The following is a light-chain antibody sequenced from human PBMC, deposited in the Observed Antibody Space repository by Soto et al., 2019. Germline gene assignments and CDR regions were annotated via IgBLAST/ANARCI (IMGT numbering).Light chain of an antibody. CDR3: SLSPSTSVI. V-gene: IGLV2-14*01. Sequence: QSALTQPASVSGSPGQSITISCTGTSSDVRAYKYVSWYQQHADKAPRLMIFDVSDRPSGVSNRFSGSKSGNTASLTISGLQAEDEANYYCSLSPSTSVIFGGGTKLTVL. CDR1: SSDVRAYKY. J-gene: IGLJ2*01. CDR2: DVS.